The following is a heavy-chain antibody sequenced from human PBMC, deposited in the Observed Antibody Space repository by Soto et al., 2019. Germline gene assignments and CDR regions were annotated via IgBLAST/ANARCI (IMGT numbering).Heavy chain of an antibody. CDR2: INAGNGNT. V-gene: IGHV1-3*01. Sequence: ASVKVSCKASGYTFTSYAMHWVRQAPGQRLEWMGWINAGNGNTKYSQKFQGRVTITRDTSASTAYMELSSLRSEDTAVYYCARALRITIIGVVPSPGDVWGQGTTVTVSS. D-gene: IGHD3-3*01. J-gene: IGHJ6*02. CDR1: GYTFTSYA. CDR3: ARALRITIIGVVPSPGDV.